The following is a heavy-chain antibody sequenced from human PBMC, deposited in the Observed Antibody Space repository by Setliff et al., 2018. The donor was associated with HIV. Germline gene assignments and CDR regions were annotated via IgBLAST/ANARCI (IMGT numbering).Heavy chain of an antibody. CDR2: IIPIFGTP. D-gene: IGHD2-15*01. J-gene: IGHJ6*04. CDR3: ARDSRDIVVVIAPEPEPYYYYGMDV. Sequence: SVKVSCKASGDTFNSHAISWVRQAPGQGLEWMGGIIPIFGTPNYAQKFKGRLTITADESTSTVYMELSSLKSEDTAVYYCARDSRDIVVVIAPEPEPYYYYGMDVWGEGTTVTVSS. CDR1: GDTFNSHA. V-gene: IGHV1-69*13.